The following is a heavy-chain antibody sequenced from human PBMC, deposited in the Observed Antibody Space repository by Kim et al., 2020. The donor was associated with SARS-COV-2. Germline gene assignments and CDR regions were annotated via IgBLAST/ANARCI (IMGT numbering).Heavy chain of an antibody. CDR2: IKEDGSET. V-gene: IGHV3-7*01. CDR3: ARDKYYFGSGSYEDALDV. J-gene: IGHJ3*01. Sequence: WGSLRLSCEGSGFTFRNYWMSWVRQVPGKGLEWVANIKEDGSETYYVDSVEGRFIISRDNAQNSLYLQLNSLRPDDTAIYYCARDKYYFGSGSYEDALDVWGEGTRVIVFS. CDR1: GFTFRNYW. D-gene: IGHD3-10*01.